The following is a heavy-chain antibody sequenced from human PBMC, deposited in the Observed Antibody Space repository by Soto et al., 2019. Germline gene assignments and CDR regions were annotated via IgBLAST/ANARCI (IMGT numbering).Heavy chain of an antibody. CDR3: ARGRRPPFHLDY. Sequence: QVQLQQWGAGLLKPSETLSLTCAVYGGSFSGYYWSWIRQPPGKGLEWIGEINHSGSTNYNPSLKSRVTISLDTSKNQFSLKLSSVTAADTAVYYCARGRRPPFHLDYWGQGTLVTVSS. J-gene: IGHJ4*02. V-gene: IGHV4-34*01. CDR1: GGSFSGYY. CDR2: INHSGST.